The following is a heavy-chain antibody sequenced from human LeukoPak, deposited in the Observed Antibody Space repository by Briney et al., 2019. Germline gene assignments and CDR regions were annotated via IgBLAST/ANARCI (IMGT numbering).Heavy chain of an antibody. J-gene: IGHJ4*02. CDR1: GGCISGFY. CDR3: ATYYSDSSAYVYYLDS. CDR2: VHYSGST. Sequence: SETLSLTCTVSGGCISGFYWSWIRQPPEKGLEWIRYVHYSGSTNYNPSLKSRVIISVDSSKNQFSLKLSSVTAADTAVYYCATYYSDSSAYVYYLDSWGQGTLVTVSS. D-gene: IGHD3-22*01. V-gene: IGHV4-59*03.